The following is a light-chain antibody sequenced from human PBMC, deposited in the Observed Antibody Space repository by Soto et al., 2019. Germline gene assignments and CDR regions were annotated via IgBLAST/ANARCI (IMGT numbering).Light chain of an antibody. CDR2: WAS. J-gene: IGKJ4*01. V-gene: IGKV4-1*01. Sequence: DIVMPQSPDYLAVSLGERPTIHCNSSQSVLYSSNNKNYLAWYQHKPGQPPKLPIYWASTRESGVPDRFSGSGSGTDFTLTISSLQAEDVAVYYCQQYYSTLLTFGGGTKVDIK. CDR1: QSVLYSSNNKNY. CDR3: QQYYSTLLT.